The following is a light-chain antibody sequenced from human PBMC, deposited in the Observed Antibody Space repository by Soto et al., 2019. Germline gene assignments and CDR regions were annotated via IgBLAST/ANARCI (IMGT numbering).Light chain of an antibody. CDR3: QQYNTSPTST. CDR1: QSVSSSY. J-gene: IGKJ5*01. V-gene: IGKV3-20*01. CDR2: GAS. Sequence: EIVLTQSPDTLSLSPGERATLSCRASQSVSSSYLAWYQQKPGQAPRLLIYGASSRATGIPVRFSGSGSGTDFTLTISRLEPEDLAVYFCQQYNTSPTSTFGQGTRLEIK.